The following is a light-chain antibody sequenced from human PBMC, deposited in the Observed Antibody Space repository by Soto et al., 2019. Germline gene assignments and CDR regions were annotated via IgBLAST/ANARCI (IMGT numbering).Light chain of an antibody. CDR3: QHSYSTPALT. CDR2: AAS. Sequence: IXMTXXXXXLXXXVGXXVTIXCRASQSISSYLNWYQQKPGKAPKLLIYAASSLQSGVPSXXXXXXXXXXXXXXXXSLQPEDFATYYCQHSYSTPALTFGGGTKVEXK. V-gene: IGKV1-39*01. CDR1: QSISSY. J-gene: IGKJ4*01.